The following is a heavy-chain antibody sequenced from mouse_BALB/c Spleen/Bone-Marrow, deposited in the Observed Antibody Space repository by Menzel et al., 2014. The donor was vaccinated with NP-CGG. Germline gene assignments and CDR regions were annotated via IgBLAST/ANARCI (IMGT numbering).Heavy chain of an antibody. CDR1: GFTFTDYY. CDR2: IRNKANGYTT. Sequence: EVQRVESGGGLAQPGGSLRLSCATSGFTFTDYYMSWVRQPPGKALEWLGFIRNKANGYTTEYSASVKGRFTISRDNSQSILYLQMNTLRAEDSATYYCARDDYYAMDYWGQGTSVTVSS. V-gene: IGHV7-3*02. J-gene: IGHJ4*01. CDR3: ARDDYYAMDY.